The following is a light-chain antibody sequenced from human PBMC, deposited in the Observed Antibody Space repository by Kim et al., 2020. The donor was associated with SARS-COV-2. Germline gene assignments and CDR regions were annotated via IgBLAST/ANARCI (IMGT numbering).Light chain of an antibody. CDR1: SDDVGGYDY. CDR2: DVS. Sequence: QSALTQPASVSGSPGQSITISCTGTSDDVGGYDYVSWYQQHPDKAPKLMIYDVSDRPSGVSDRFSGSKSGNTASLTISGLQTDDEADYYCTSYTGTGASVVFGGGTQLTVL. J-gene: IGLJ2*01. CDR3: TSYTGTGASVV. V-gene: IGLV2-14*03.